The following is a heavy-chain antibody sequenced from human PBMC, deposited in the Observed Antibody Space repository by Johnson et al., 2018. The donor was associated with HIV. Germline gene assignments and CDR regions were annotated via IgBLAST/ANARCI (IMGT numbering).Heavy chain of an antibody. CDR3: ARGPITIFGVVTTGDAFDI. D-gene: IGHD3-3*01. Sequence: QVQLVESGGNVVQPGRSQRLSCAASGFTFSDYSMHWVRQAPGKGLEWVAIISNDGSNTYFADSVKGRFTISRDNSKNTLYLQMNSLRAEDTAVYYCARGPITIFGVVTTGDAFDIWGQGTMVTVSS. CDR1: GFTFSDYS. V-gene: IGHV3-30*01. CDR2: ISNDGSNT. J-gene: IGHJ3*02.